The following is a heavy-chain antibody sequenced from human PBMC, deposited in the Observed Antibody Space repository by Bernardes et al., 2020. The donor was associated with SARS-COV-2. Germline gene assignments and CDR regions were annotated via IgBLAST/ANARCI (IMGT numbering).Heavy chain of an antibody. J-gene: IGHJ3*02. Sequence: SVKVSCKASGGTFSSYTISWVRQAPGQGLEWMGRIIPILGIANYAQKFQGRVTITADKSTSTAYMELSSLRSEDTAVYYCARDLNGGLAFDIWGQGTMVTVSS. CDR1: GGTFSSYT. CDR2: IIPILGIA. D-gene: IGHD2-15*01. CDR3: ARDLNGGLAFDI. V-gene: IGHV1-69*04.